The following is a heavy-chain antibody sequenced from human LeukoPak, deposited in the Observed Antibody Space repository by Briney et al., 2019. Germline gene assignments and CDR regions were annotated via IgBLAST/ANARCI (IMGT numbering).Heavy chain of an antibody. CDR2: INHSGST. CDR3: ARGLGSGYQYYYYGMDV. D-gene: IGHD5-12*01. V-gene: IGHV4-34*01. J-gene: IGHJ6*04. CDR1: GGSFSGYY. Sequence: SETLSLTCAVYGGSFSGYYWSWVRQPPGKGLEGIGEINHSGSTNYNPSLKSRVTISVDTSKTQFSLKLSSVTAADTAVYYCARGLGSGYQYYYYGMDVWGKGTTVTVSS.